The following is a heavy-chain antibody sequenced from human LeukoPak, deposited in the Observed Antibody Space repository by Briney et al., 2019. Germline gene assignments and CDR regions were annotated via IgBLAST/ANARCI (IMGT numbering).Heavy chain of an antibody. Sequence: PSETLSLTCAVYGGSFSGYYWSWIRQPPGKGLEWIGEINHSGSTNYNPSLKSRVTISVDTSKNQFSLKLSSVTAADTAVYYCARDLHYYDSSGYTYYFDYWGQGTLVTVSS. CDR2: INHSGST. J-gene: IGHJ4*02. CDR3: ARDLHYYDSSGYTYYFDY. D-gene: IGHD3-22*01. CDR1: GGSFSGYY. V-gene: IGHV4-34*01.